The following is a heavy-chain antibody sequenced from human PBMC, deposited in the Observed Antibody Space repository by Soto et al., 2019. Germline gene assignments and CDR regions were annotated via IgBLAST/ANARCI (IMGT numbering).Heavy chain of an antibody. CDR2: ISHLENT. D-gene: IGHD5-12*01. J-gene: IGHJ4*02. CDR1: GASIRYGGFS. Sequence: TPSPTCTVSGASIRYGGFSWSWFRQSPGKGLEWIGYISHLENTYLHPSFKSRLTMSIDRTRNQFSLKLSSVTAADMAVYYCARGGGYDSFDYWGQGVLVTVSS. CDR3: ARGGGYDSFDY. V-gene: IGHV4-30-2*06.